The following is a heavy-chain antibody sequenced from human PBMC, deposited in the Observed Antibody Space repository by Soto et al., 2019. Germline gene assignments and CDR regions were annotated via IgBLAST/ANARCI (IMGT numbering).Heavy chain of an antibody. CDR1: GDSINSNYC. V-gene: IGHV4-4*02. Sequence: QVRLQESGPGLVRPSGTLSLTCAVSGDSINSNYCWTWVRQPPGKGLEWIAEIYYSGGTSYNPSLKXRVRIXXDKSKNPFSLNLTSVTAADTAMYYCARDTGWGLGYWGQGTLVTVSS. J-gene: IGHJ4*02. CDR3: ARDTGWGLGY. CDR2: IYYSGGT. D-gene: IGHD6-19*01.